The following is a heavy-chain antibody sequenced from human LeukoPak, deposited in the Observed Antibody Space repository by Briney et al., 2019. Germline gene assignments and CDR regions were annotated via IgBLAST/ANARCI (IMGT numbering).Heavy chain of an antibody. V-gene: IGHV4-59*01. Sequence: SETLSLTCTVSGGSISSYYWSWIRQPPGKGLEWIGYIYYSGSTNYNPSLKSRVTISADTSKNQFSLKLSSVTAADTAVYYCARGLAMVEFDYWGQGTLVTVSS. CDR1: GGSISSYY. CDR2: IYYSGST. CDR3: ARGLAMVEFDY. D-gene: IGHD5-18*01. J-gene: IGHJ4*02.